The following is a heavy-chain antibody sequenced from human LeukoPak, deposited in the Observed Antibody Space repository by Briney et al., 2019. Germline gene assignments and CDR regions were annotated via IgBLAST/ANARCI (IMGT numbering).Heavy chain of an antibody. J-gene: IGHJ4*02. D-gene: IGHD5-12*01. CDR3: ARVSGYDYGEPSHFDY. CDR1: GGSISSGGYY. CDR2: IYYSGST. V-gene: IGHV4-31*03. Sequence: ASETLSLTCTVSGGSISSGGYYWSWIRQHPGKGLEWIGYIYYSGSTYYNPSLKSRVTISVDTSKNQFSLKLSSVTAADTAVYYCARVSGYDYGEPSHFDYWGQGTLVTVSS.